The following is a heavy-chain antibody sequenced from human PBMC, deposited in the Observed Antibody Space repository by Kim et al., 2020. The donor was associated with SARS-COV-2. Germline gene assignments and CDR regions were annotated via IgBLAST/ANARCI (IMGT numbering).Heavy chain of an antibody. J-gene: IGHJ6*02. CDR3: AKVSIAARGSFYYGMDV. D-gene: IGHD6-6*01. CDR1: GFTFSSYG. V-gene: IGHV3-30*18. CDR2: ISYDGSNK. Sequence: GGSLRLSCAASGFTFSSYGMHWVRQAPGKGLEWVAVISYDGSNKYYADSVKGRFTISRDNSKNTLYLQMNSLRAEDTAVYYCAKVSIAARGSFYYGMDVWGQGTTVTVSS.